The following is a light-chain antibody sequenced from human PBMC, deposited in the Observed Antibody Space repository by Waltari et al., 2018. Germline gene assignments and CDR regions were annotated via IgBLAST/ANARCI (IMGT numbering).Light chain of an antibody. CDR2: DAS. CDR3: QQRNDWPPT. J-gene: IGKJ1*01. V-gene: IGKV3-11*01. Sequence: EIVLTQSPATLSLSPGERATLSCRTSRSVSVYLAWYQHKPGQAPRPLLSDASNRATGIPARFSGSVSETDFTLSINNLEPDDSATYYCQQRNDWPPTFGRGTKLE. CDR1: RSVSVY.